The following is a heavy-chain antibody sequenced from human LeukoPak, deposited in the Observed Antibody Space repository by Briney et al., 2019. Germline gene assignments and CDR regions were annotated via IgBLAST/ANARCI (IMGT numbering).Heavy chain of an antibody. Sequence: GGSLRLSCAASGFTFSSYGMNWVRQAPGKGLEWVSSISSSTSHIHYADSVKGRFTISRDTAKNLLFLQMNSLRAEDTAVYYCARDRADDGFDYWGQGTLVTVSS. V-gene: IGHV3-21*01. CDR3: ARDRADDGFDY. CDR1: GFTFSSYG. D-gene: IGHD4-17*01. CDR2: ISSSTSHI. J-gene: IGHJ4*02.